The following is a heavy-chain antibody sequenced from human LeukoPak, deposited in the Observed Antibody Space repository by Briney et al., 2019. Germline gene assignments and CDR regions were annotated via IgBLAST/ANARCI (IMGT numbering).Heavy chain of an antibody. V-gene: IGHV3-33*01. CDR2: IWYDGSSK. CDR1: GFTFSSYG. Sequence: LTGGSLRLSCAASGFTFSSYGMHWVRQAPDKGLEWVAFIWYDGSSKHYADSVRGRFTISRDNSKNTLYLQMNSLRAEDTAVYYCARDFELSHWGQGTLVTVSS. CDR3: ARDFELSH. D-gene: IGHD3-16*02. J-gene: IGHJ4*02.